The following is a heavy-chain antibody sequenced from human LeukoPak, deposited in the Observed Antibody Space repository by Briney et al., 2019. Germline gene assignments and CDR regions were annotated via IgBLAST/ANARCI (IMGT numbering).Heavy chain of an antibody. CDR1: GGSINTYY. CDR3: ARGTVQMGMGERFFDF. D-gene: IGHD3-16*01. Sequence: SETLSLTCSVSGGSINTYYWTWIRLSPGKGQDWIGYIYYSGTTNYNPSLKSRVSMSVDTSRNQFSLRLSSVTAADTAIYYCARGTVQMGMGERFFDFWGQGTLVTVSS. J-gene: IGHJ4*02. CDR2: IYYSGTT. V-gene: IGHV4-59*01.